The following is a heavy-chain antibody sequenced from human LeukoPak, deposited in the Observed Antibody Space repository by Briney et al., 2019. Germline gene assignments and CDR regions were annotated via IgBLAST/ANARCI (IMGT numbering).Heavy chain of an antibody. D-gene: IGHD5-24*01. CDR1: GYTFTDYY. Sequence: ASVKVSCKASGYTFTDYYMHWVRQAPGQGLEWMGWINSNSGGTNSAQKFQGRVTLTRDTSIRTAYMELSRLTSDDTAVYYCARESRTVEMGTSIHGHWFDPWGQGTLVTVSS. J-gene: IGHJ5*02. CDR2: INSNSGGT. V-gene: IGHV1-2*02. CDR3: ARESRTVEMGTSIHGHWFDP.